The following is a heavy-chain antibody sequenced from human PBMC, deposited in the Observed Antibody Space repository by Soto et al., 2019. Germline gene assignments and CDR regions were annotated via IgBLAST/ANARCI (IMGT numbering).Heavy chain of an antibody. D-gene: IGHD1-1*01. CDR3: ARVPGLYYYYYMDV. Sequence: ASVKVSCKASGYTFTSYGISWVRQAPGQGLEWMGWISAYNGNTNYAQKLQGRVTMTTDTSTSTAYMELRSLRSDDTAVYYCARVPGLYYYYYMDVWGKGTTVTVSS. CDR1: GYTFTSYG. CDR2: ISAYNGNT. J-gene: IGHJ6*03. V-gene: IGHV1-18*01.